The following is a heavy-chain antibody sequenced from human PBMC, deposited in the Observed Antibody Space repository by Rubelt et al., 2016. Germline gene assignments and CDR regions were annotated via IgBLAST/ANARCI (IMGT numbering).Heavy chain of an antibody. CDR1: GYTFTSYA. V-gene: IGHV1-3*01. Sequence: QVQLVQSGAEVKKPGASVKVSCKASGYTFTSYAMHWVRQAPGQRLEWMGWINAGNGNTKYSQKFQGRVTITRATSASTAYMELSSLRSEDTAVYYCARGGLSELLWFGESRIDYWGQGTLVTVSS. D-gene: IGHD3-10*01. J-gene: IGHJ4*02. CDR3: ARGGLSELLWFGESRIDY. CDR2: INAGNGNT.